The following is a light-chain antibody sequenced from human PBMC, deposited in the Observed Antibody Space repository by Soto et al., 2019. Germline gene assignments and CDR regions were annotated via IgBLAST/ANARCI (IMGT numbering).Light chain of an antibody. Sequence: DIQMSQSPSSLSASVGDRVTITCRASQGIHNYLAWYQQKPGKVPKLLIYGASTLQSGVPSRFSGDGSGTEFNLSISSLQPEDFATYYCQRYNTVPPSFGGGTKVEI. CDR1: QGIHNY. CDR2: GAS. J-gene: IGKJ4*01. CDR3: QRYNTVPPS. V-gene: IGKV1-27*01.